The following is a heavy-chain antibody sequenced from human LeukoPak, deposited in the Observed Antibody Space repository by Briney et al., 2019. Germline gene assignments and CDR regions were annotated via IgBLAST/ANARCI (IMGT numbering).Heavy chain of an antibody. CDR2: IIPIFGTA. CDR1: GYTFTGYY. D-gene: IGHD3-10*01. CDR3: ARTITMVRGGNYNWFDP. J-gene: IGHJ5*02. Sequence: SVRVSCKASGYTFTGYYMHWVRQAPGQGLEWMGGIIPIFGTANYAQKFQGRVTITADESTSTAYMELSSLRSEDTAVYYCARTITMVRGGNYNWFDPWGQGTLVTVSS. V-gene: IGHV1-69*13.